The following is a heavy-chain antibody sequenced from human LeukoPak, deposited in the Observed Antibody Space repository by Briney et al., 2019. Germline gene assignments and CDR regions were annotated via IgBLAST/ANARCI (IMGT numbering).Heavy chain of an antibody. Sequence: PGGFLRLSCAASGFTFSSYGMHWVRPAPGKGLEWVAVISYDGSNKYCADSVKGRFTTSSDNPKNTLYLQMNSPRAEDAGVYYCAEGDGGGSYHYFAYWGQGTLVTVSS. CDR3: AEGDGGGSYHYFAY. V-gene: IGHV3-30*18. CDR2: ISYDGSNK. J-gene: IGHJ4*02. CDR1: GFTFSSYG. D-gene: IGHD1-26*01.